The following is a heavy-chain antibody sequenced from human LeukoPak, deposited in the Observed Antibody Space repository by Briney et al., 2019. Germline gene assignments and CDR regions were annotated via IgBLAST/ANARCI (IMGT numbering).Heavy chain of an antibody. CDR3: ARAKYYYDSGSYYDGQYYFDY. Sequence: PSETLSLTCAVYGGSFSGYYWSWIRQPPGKGLEWIGYIYYSGSTYYNPSLKSRVSISADTSKNQFSLKLSSVTAADTAVFYCARAKYYYDSGSYYDGQYYFDYWGQGTLVIVSS. D-gene: IGHD3-10*01. J-gene: IGHJ4*02. V-gene: IGHV4-30-4*08. CDR1: GGSFSGYY. CDR2: IYYSGST.